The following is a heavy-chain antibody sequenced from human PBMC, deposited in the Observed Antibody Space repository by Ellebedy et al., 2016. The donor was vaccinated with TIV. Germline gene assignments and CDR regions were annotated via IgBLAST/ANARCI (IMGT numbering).Heavy chain of an antibody. CDR2: IRSKAYGGTT. Sequence: GGSLRLXXTASGFTFGDYAMSWFRQAPGKGLEWVGFIRSKAYGGTTEYAASVKGRFTISRDDSKSIAYLQMNSLKTEDTAVYYCTRERIWFGELLLAEGWGQGTLVTVSS. D-gene: IGHD3-10*01. V-gene: IGHV3-49*03. J-gene: IGHJ4*02. CDR3: TRERIWFGELLLAEG. CDR1: GFTFGDYA.